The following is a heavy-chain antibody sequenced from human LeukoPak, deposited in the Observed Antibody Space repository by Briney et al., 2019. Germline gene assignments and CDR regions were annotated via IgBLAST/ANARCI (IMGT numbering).Heavy chain of an antibody. Sequence: GGSLRLSCAASGFTFSSYSMNWVRQAPGKGLEWVSSISSSSSYIYYADSVKGRFTISRDNSKNTLYLQMNSLRAEDTAVYYCARDKTGTFDYWGQGTLVTVSS. CDR1: GFTFSSYS. J-gene: IGHJ4*02. CDR2: ISSSSSYI. D-gene: IGHD1-1*01. CDR3: ARDKTGTFDY. V-gene: IGHV3-21*01.